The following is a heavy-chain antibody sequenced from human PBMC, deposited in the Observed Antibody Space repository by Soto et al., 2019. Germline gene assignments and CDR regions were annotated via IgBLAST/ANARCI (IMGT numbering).Heavy chain of an antibody. V-gene: IGHV3-33*01. CDR1: GFTFSSYG. CDR3: AARTVGASYGYPDAFDI. D-gene: IGHD5-18*01. CDR2: IWYDGSNK. J-gene: IGHJ3*02. Sequence: PGGSLRLSCAASGFTFSSYGMHWVRQAPGKGLEWVAVIWYDGSNKYYADSVKGRFTISRDNSKNTLYLQMNSLRAEDTAVYYCAARTVGASYGYPDAFDIWGQGTMVT.